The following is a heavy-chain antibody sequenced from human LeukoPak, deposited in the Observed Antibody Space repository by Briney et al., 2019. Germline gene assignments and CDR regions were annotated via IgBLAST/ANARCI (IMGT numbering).Heavy chain of an antibody. J-gene: IGHJ4*02. V-gene: IGHV3-11*04. Sequence: GGSLRLSCAVSGFTISDHYMSWIRQAPGKGPEWLSYISSSGGTIYYADSVKGRFTISRDNAKNTLYLQMNSLRAEDTAVYYCARDLERNWGQGTLVTVSS. CDR3: ARDLERN. CDR2: ISSSGGTI. D-gene: IGHD5-24*01. CDR1: GFTISDHY.